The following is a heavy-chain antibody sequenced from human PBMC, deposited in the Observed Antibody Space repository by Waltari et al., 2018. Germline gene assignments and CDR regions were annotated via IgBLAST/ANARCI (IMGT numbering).Heavy chain of an antibody. D-gene: IGHD6-6*01. J-gene: IGHJ6*02. Sequence: EMQLVESGGALVQPGGSLRLSCAASGFPFSTYTMNWVRQAPGQGLGVVAVMTASGLMDYGDSVKGRFIISRDNSKNTLYLEMFRLRVEDTARYYCAKDEGARLAPTFGMDAWGQGTTVIVS. CDR3: AKDEGARLAPTFGMDA. CDR2: MTASGLM. V-gene: IGHV3-23*04. CDR1: GFPFSTYT.